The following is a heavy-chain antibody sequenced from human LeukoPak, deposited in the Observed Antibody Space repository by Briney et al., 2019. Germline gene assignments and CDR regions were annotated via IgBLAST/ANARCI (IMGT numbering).Heavy chain of an antibody. CDR3: AKTGGTLYYGIDV. D-gene: IGHD1-1*01. Sequence: GGSLRLSCAASGFTFSAYAMSWVRQAPGKGLEWASGISGSGGNTYYADSVKGRFTISRDNSKNTLYLQMNSLRAEDTAIYYCAKTGGTLYYGIDVWGQGTTVTVSS. CDR1: GFTFSAYA. CDR2: ISGSGGNT. J-gene: IGHJ6*02. V-gene: IGHV3-23*01.